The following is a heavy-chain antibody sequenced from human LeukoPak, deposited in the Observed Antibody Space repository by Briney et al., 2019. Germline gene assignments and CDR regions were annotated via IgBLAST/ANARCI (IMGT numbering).Heavy chain of an antibody. V-gene: IGHV1-18*01. Sequence: ASVKVSCKASGYTFTNYGISWVRQAPGQGLEWMGWINVYNGNTIYAQKLQGRVTMTTDTSTSTAYMELRSLRSDDTAVYYCARLAGTDKIGYFQDWGQGTLVTVSS. CDR2: INVYNGNT. J-gene: IGHJ1*01. CDR1: GYTFTNYG. D-gene: IGHD1-1*01. CDR3: ARLAGTDKIGYFQD.